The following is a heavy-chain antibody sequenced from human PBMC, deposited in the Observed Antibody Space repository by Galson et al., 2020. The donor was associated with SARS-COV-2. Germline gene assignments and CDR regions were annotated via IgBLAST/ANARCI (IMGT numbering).Heavy chain of an antibody. V-gene: IGHV3-33*01. CDR3: ARETPMGYSYGRGLFDY. J-gene: IGHJ4*02. Sequence: GGSLRLSCAASGFTFSSYGMHWVRQAPGKGLEWVAVIWYDGSNKYYADSVKGRFTISRDNSKNTLYLQMNSLRAEDTAVYYCARETPMGYSYGRGLFDYWGQGTLVTVSS. D-gene: IGHD5-18*01. CDR2: IWYDGSNK. CDR1: GFTFSSYG.